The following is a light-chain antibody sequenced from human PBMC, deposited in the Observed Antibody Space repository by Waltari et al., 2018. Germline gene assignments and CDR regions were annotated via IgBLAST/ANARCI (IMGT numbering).Light chain of an antibody. CDR3: MQGTHWPRS. J-gene: IGKJ1*01. Sequence: DGVMTQSLLSLPVTLGQPASITSRSSQRLVDSDRNTYLSWFQQRPGQSPRRLIYKVSNRDSGVPDRFSGSGSGTDFTLKISRVEADDIAIYYCMQGTHWPRSFGQGTKVEIE. CDR1: QRLVDSDRNTY. CDR2: KVS. V-gene: IGKV2-30*01.